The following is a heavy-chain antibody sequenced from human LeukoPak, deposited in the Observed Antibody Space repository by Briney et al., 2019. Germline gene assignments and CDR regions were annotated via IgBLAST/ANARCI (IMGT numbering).Heavy chain of an antibody. CDR2: INHSGST. CDR1: GGSFSGYY. J-gene: IGHJ6*03. Sequence: SETLSLTCAVYGGSFSGYYWGWIRQPPGKGLEWIGEINHSGSTNYNPSLKSRVTISVDTSKNRFSLKLTSVTAADTAVYYCARQIVGTSWNYYYSYIDVWGNGTSVSVSS. V-gene: IGHV4-34*01. D-gene: IGHD1-1*01. CDR3: ARQIVGTSWNYYYSYIDV.